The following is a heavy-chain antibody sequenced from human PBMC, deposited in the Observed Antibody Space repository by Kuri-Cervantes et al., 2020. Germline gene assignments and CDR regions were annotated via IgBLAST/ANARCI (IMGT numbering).Heavy chain of an antibody. J-gene: IGHJ3*02. CDR1: GFTFSSYS. CDR2: ISSSSYI. Sequence: GEPLKISCAASGFTFSSYSMNWVRQAPGKGLEWVSSISSSSYIYYADSVKGRFTISRDNAKNSLYLQMNSLRAEDTAVYYCARSYLSRLTSHLHCSGGSCYSFDAFDIWGQGTMVTVSS. D-gene: IGHD2-15*01. V-gene: IGHV3-21*01. CDR3: ARSYLSRLTSHLHCSGGSCYSFDAFDI.